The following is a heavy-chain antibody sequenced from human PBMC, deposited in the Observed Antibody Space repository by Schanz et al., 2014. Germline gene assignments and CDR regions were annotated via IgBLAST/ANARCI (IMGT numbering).Heavy chain of an antibody. J-gene: IGHJ5*02. Sequence: QAQLQQWGAGLLKPSETLSLTCAVYGGSFNYYWSWIRQPPGKGLEWIGEINHSGNTMYNPSLKSRVTMSVDTPKKQSSLKLSSVTAADTAVYYCAISLYCGAACFPWGQGTLVTVSS. CDR1: GGSFNYY. CDR2: INHSGNT. V-gene: IGHV4-34*01. D-gene: IGHD2-21*01. CDR3: AISLYCGAACFP.